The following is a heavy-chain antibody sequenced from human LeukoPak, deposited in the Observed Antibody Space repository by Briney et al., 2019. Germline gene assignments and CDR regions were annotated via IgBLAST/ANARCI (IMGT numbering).Heavy chain of an antibody. CDR2: IYYSGKT. V-gene: IGHV4-59*11. J-gene: IGHJ3*02. D-gene: IGHD3-22*01. CDR3: ARLLDNDSSGDPDTFDM. Sequence: SETLSLTCAVSGGSISNHYWSWIRQPPEKGLEWIGYIYYSGKTYYSPSLHSRVTISIDTSKTHFSLKLTSVTAADTAVYYCARLLDNDSSGDPDTFDMWGQGTMVTVSS. CDR1: GGSISNHY.